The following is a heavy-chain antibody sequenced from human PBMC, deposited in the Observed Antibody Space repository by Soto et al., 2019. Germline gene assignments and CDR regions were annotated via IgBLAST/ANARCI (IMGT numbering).Heavy chain of an antibody. Sequence: ASLKVSCKASGYTFTSYDINWVRQATGQGLEWMGWMNPNSGNKGYAQKFQGRVTMTRNTSISTAYMELSSLRSEDTAVYYCARSRIAVAGIFDYWGQGTLVTVSS. CDR2: MNPNSGNK. CDR3: ARSRIAVAGIFDY. V-gene: IGHV1-8*01. CDR1: GYTFTSYD. J-gene: IGHJ4*02. D-gene: IGHD6-19*01.